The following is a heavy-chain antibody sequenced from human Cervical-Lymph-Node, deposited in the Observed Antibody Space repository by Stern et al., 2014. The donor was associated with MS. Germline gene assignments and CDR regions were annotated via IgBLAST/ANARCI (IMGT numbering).Heavy chain of an antibody. D-gene: IGHD3-3*01. CDR1: GFSLSTSGVG. J-gene: IGHJ4*02. CDR2: IYWDDDA. CDR3: AHRPPNYDFWSGPIN. Sequence: QITLKESGPTLVKPTQTLTLTCTFSGFSLSTSGVGVGWIRQAPGKALEWLALIYWDDDARYSPSVKSRLTITKDTSINQVVLTMTNMDPVDTATYFCAHRPPNYDFWSGPINWGQGTLVTVSS. V-gene: IGHV2-5*02.